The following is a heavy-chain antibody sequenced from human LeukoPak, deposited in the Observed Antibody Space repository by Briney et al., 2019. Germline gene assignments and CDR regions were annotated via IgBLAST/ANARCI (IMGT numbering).Heavy chain of an antibody. V-gene: IGHV3-21*01. J-gene: IGHJ4*02. CDR1: GXTFNSYS. CDR2: ISSSSSYI. Sequence: GGSLRLSCAASGXTFNSYSMKWVRQAPGKGLEWVSSISSSSSYIYYADSVKGRFTISRDNAKDTLYLQINSLRVEDTAVYYCARDGNDCSSISCYADYWGQGTLVTVAS. CDR3: ARDGNDCSSISCYADY. D-gene: IGHD2-2*01.